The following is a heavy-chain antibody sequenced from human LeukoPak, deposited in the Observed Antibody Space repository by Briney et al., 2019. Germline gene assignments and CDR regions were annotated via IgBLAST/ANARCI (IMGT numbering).Heavy chain of an antibody. Sequence: PGGSLRLSCTASGFRFSNYAMNWVLQAPGKGLKWVSAIGSDDTPYYADSVKGRFTISRDNSQNTAYLQMNSLRAEDTAVYYCPKESLRSPNSFDYWGLGTLVTVSS. V-gene: IGHV3-23*01. J-gene: IGHJ4*02. CDR2: IGSDDTP. CDR3: PKESLRSPNSFDY. D-gene: IGHD2-21*02. CDR1: GFRFSNYA.